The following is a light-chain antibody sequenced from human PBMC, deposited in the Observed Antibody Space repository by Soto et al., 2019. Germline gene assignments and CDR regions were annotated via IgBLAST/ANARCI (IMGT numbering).Light chain of an antibody. Sequence: QSVLTQPASVSGSPGQSITISCTGTSSDVVGYNYVSWYQQHPGKAPKLMIYEVSNRPSGVSNRFSGSKSGNTASLTISGLQAEDEADYYCSSYTSSSNWVFGGGTKLTVL. J-gene: IGLJ3*02. V-gene: IGLV2-14*01. CDR3: SSYTSSSNWV. CDR2: EVS. CDR1: SSDVVGYNY.